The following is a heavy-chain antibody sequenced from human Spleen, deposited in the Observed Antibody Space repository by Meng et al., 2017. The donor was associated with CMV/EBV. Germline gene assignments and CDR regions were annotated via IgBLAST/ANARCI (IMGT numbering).Heavy chain of an antibody. J-gene: IGHJ4*02. V-gene: IGHV3-7*01. D-gene: IGHD6-25*01. Sequence: GESLKISCAGSGFIFSKFWMSWVRQAPGKGPEWVANINQDGSERYYVDSVKGRFTISRDNAKNSLYLQMDSLRAEDAAVYYCSDFDFWGQGTLVTVSS. CDR3: SDFDF. CDR1: GFIFSKFW. CDR2: INQDGSER.